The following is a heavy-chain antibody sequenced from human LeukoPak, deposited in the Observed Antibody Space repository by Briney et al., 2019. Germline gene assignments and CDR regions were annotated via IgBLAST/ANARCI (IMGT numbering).Heavy chain of an antibody. CDR3: ARGGSSSSWYWFY. D-gene: IGHD6-13*01. V-gene: IGHV3-7*01. J-gene: IGHJ4*02. CDR2: IKKDGSEK. Sequence: GGSLRLSCAASGFTFSSSWMTWVRQAPGKGLEWVANIKKDGSEKYYVDSVRGRFTISRDNAKNLLYLQMNSLRAEDTAVYYCARGGSSSSWYWFYRGQGTLVTVSS. CDR1: GFTFSSSW.